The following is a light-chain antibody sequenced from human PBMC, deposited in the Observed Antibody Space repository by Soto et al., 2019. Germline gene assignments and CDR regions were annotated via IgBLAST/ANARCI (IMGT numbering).Light chain of an antibody. CDR2: AAS. V-gene: IGKV1-39*01. J-gene: IGKJ2*01. Sequence: DIQMTQSPSSLSASVGDRVTITCRASQSISSYLNWYQQKPGKAPKLLIYAASSLQSWVPSRFSGSGSGTDFTRTISSLQPEDFATYYCQQSYSTPRTFGHGTKLEIK. CDR1: QSISSY. CDR3: QQSYSTPRT.